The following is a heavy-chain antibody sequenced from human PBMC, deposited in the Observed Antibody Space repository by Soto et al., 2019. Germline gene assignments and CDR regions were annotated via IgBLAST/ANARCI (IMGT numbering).Heavy chain of an antibody. CDR2: ISAYNGNT. Sequence: ASVKVSCKASGYTFTSYGISWVRQAPGQGLEWMGWISAYNGNTNYAQKLQGRVTMTTDTSTSTAYMELRSLRSDDTAVYYCAGGRVKRLVMGAFEIWGQGTMVTVSS. CDR1: GYTFTSYG. CDR3: AGGRVKRLVMGAFEI. D-gene: IGHD3-9*01. J-gene: IGHJ3*02. V-gene: IGHV1-18*01.